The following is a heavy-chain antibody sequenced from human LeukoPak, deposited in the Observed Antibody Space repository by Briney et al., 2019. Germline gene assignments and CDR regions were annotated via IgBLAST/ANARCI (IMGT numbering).Heavy chain of an antibody. CDR1: GYSFTTYW. J-gene: IGHJ5*02. CDR2: IYPADSDT. V-gene: IGHV5-51*01. D-gene: IGHD1-26*01. CDR3: ARGGIGGAPKSGWFDP. Sequence: GESLKISCKGSGYSFTTYWIAWVRQMPGKGLEWMGIIYPADSDTTYSPSFQGQVTISADKSINTAYLQWSSLKASDTAMYYCARGGIGGAPKSGWFDPWGQGTLVTVSS.